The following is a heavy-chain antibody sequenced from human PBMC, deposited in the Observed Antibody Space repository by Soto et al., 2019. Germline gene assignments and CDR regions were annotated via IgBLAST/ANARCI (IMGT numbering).Heavy chain of an antibody. Sequence: ASVKVSCKASGYTVTGYDIHWVRQATGQGLEWMGWISPYNGNTNYAQKLQGRVTMTTDTSTSTAYMELRSLRSDDTAVYYCARVSHCSGGSCYSDWFDYWGQGTLVTVSS. J-gene: IGHJ4*02. D-gene: IGHD2-15*01. CDR2: ISPYNGNT. CDR1: GYTVTGYD. V-gene: IGHV1-18*01. CDR3: ARVSHCSGGSCYSDWFDY.